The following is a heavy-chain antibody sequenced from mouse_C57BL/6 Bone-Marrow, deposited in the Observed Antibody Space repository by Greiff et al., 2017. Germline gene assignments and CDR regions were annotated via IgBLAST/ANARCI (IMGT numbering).Heavy chain of an antibody. D-gene: IGHD1-1*02. CDR2: IDPKNGGT. CDR1: GYNIKNYY. V-gene: IGHV14-4*01. Sequence: VQLQQPGAELVRPGASVKLSCTASGYNIKNYYMHWVKQRPEQGLEWIGRIDPKNGGTEYDSKFQSKATLTTDQSSITAYMQLSNLTSEATDVXYCTRPEGGHDYWGQGTTLTVSS. CDR3: TRPEGGHDY. J-gene: IGHJ2*01.